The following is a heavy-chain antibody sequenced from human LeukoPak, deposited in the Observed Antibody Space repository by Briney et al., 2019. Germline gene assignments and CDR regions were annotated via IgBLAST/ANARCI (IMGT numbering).Heavy chain of an antibody. CDR2: ISSSGAGT. V-gene: IGHV3-23*01. CDR3: AKDEYYFDY. J-gene: IGHJ4*02. CDR1: GFTFSSYA. Sequence: GGSLRLSCAASGFTFSSYAMSWVRQAPGKGLEWVSGISSSGAGTYYADSVKGRFTISRDNSKNTLYLQMNSLRAEDTAVYYCAKDEYYFDYWGQGTLVTVSS.